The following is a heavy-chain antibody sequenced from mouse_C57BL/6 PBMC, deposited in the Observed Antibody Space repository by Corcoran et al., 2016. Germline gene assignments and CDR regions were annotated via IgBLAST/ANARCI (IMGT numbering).Heavy chain of an antibody. CDR1: GYTFTDYY. CDR3: AREFYYGSSYWYFDV. D-gene: IGHD1-1*01. J-gene: IGHJ1*03. V-gene: IGHV1-26*01. CDR2: INPNKGGT. Sequence: EVQLQQSGPELVKPGASVKISCKASGYTFTDYYMNWGKQSHGKSLEWIGDINPNKGGTSYNQKFKGKATLTVDTSSSTAYMELRSLTSEYSAVYYCAREFYYGSSYWYFDVWGTGTTVTVSS.